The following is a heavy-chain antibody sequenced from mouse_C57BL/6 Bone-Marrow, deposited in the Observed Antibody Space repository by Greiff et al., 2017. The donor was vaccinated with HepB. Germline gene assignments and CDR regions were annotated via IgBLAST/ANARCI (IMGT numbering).Heavy chain of an antibody. Sequence: VLLEESGAELVKPGASVKMSCKASGYTFTTYWMEWVKQNHGKGLEWIGNFYPYNDDTKYNEKFKGKATLTVEKSSSTAYLELSRLSSEDSAVYYCARGVCSGYGFAYWGQGTLVTVSA. CDR2: FYPYNDDT. J-gene: IGHJ3*01. V-gene: IGHV1-47*01. D-gene: IGHD3-2*02. CDR1: GYTFTTYW. CDR3: ARGVCSGYGFAY.